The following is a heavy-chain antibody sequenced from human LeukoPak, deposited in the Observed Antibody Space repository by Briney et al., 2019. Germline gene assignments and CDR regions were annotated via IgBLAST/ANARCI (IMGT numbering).Heavy chain of an antibody. CDR2: INHSGRT. Sequence: PSETLSLTCAVYGGSFSDYFWGWIRQPPGKGLEWIGEINHSGRTYYNPSLKSRVTISVDTSKNQFSLNLSSVTAADTAVYYCARDVVVVPAAIHYGMDVWGQGTTVAVSS. D-gene: IGHD2-2*01. CDR1: GGSFSDYF. V-gene: IGHV4-34*01. J-gene: IGHJ6*02. CDR3: ARDVVVVPAAIHYGMDV.